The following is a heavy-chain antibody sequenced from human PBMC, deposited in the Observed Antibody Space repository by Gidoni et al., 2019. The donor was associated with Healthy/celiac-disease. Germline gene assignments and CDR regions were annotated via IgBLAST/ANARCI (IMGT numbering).Heavy chain of an antibody. CDR3: ARGNLHPRWGFDP. J-gene: IGHJ5*02. CDR1: GGSVSSGSYY. CDR2: IYYSGST. D-gene: IGHD1-26*01. Sequence: QVQLQESGPGLVKPSETLSLTCTVSGGSVSSGSYYWRWIRQPPGKGLEWIGYIYYSGSTNYNPSLKSRVTISVDTSKNQFALKLSSVTAADTAVYYCARGNLHPRWGFDPWGQGTLVTVSS. V-gene: IGHV4-61*01.